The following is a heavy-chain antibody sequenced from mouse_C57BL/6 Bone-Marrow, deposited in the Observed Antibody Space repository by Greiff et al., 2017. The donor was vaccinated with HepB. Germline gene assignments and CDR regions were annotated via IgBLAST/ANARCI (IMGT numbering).Heavy chain of an antibody. J-gene: IGHJ4*01. CDR1: GYTFTSYW. CDR3: ARRDYGNYEDAMDY. CDR2: IHPNSGST. V-gene: IGHV1-64*01. Sequence: QVQLKQPGAELVKPGASVKLSCKASGYTFTSYWMHWVKQRPGQGLEWIGMIHPNSGSTNYNEKFKSKATLTVDKSSSTAYMQLSSLTSEDSAVYYCARRDYGNYEDAMDYWGQGTSVTVSS. D-gene: IGHD2-1*01.